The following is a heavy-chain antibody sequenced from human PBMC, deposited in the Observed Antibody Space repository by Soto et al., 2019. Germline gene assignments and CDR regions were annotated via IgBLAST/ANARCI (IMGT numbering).Heavy chain of an antibody. V-gene: IGHV1-24*01. J-gene: IGHJ4*02. CDR3: ATTKTGSPMYYFDY. CDR2: FDPEDGET. Sequence: ASVKVSCKVSGYTLTELSMHWVRQAPGKGLEWMGGFDPEDGETIYAQKFQGRVTMTEDTSTDTAYMELSSLRSEDTAVYYCATTKTGSPMYYFDYWGQGTLVTVFS. D-gene: IGHD3-9*01. CDR1: GYTLTELS.